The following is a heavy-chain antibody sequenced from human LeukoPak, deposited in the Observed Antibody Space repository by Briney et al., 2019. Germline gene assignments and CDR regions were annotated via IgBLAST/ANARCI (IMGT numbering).Heavy chain of an antibody. CDR3: AKAGGDDILTGYLAR. CDR1: GFTFDDYA. V-gene: IGHV3-43*02. J-gene: IGHJ4*02. CDR2: ISGDGGST. D-gene: IGHD3-9*01. Sequence: PGGSLRLSCAASGFTFDDYAMHWVRQAPGKGLEWVSLISGDGGSTYYADSVKGRFTISRDNSKNSLYLQMNSLRTEDTALYYCAKAGGDDILTGYLARWGQGTLVTVSS.